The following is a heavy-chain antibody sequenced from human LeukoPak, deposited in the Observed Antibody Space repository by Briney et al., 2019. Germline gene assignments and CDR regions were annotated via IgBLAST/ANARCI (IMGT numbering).Heavy chain of an antibody. D-gene: IGHD3-10*01. CDR3: TTDRYASGSYYTKIDY. J-gene: IGHJ4*02. Sequence: HPGGSLRLSCAASGFTFTDAWMSWVRQAPGKGLEWVGRLKSKTDGGTTEYAAPVKGRFTISRDDSKKTLSLEMNSLKTEDTAVYYCTTDRYASGSYYTKIDYWGQGTLVTVSS. V-gene: IGHV3-15*01. CDR1: GFTFTDAW. CDR2: LKSKTDGGTT.